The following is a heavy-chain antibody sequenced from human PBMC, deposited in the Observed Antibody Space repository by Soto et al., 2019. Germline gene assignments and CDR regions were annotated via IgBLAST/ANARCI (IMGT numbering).Heavy chain of an antibody. V-gene: IGHV1-8*01. CDR3: ARWIVILTRRFQYTTTY. J-gene: IGHJ4*02. CDR1: GYTFTSYD. CDR2: MNPNSGDT. D-gene: IGHD3-9*01. Sequence: GASVKVSCKASGYTFTSYDINWVRQATGQGLEWMGWMNPNSGDTGYAQKFQGRVTMTRNTSISTAYMELSSLRSEDTAVYYCARWIVILTRRFQYTTTYWRQGTLVTVPS.